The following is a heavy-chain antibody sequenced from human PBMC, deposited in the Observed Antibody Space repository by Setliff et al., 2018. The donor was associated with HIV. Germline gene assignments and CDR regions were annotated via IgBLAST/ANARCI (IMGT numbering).Heavy chain of an antibody. J-gene: IGHJ4*02. CDR3: ARERSFIDY. Sequence: SETLSLTCTVSGGSISSGDYYWSWIRQPPGKGLEWIGNIYDSESTYYNPSLKSRVTISVDTSKNQFSLKLSSVTAADTAVYYCARERSFIDYWGQGTLVTVSS. CDR2: IYDSEST. V-gene: IGHV4-30-4*08. D-gene: IGHD1-1*01. CDR1: GGSISSGDYY.